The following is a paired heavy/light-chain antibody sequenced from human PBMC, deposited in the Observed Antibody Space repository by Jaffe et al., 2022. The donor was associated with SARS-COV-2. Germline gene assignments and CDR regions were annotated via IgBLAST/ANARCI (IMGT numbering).Light chain of an antibody. CDR3: QQYYSFPIT. V-gene: IGKV1D-8*01. J-gene: IGKJ5*01. CDR2: AAS. Sequence: VIWMTQSPSLLSASTGDRVTISCRMSQGISSYLAWYQQKPGKAPELLIYAASTLQSGVPSRFSGSGSGTDFTLTISCLQSEDFATYYCQQYYSFPITFGQGTRLEIK. CDR1: QGISSY.
Heavy chain of an antibody. CDR2: INAGNGNT. CDR1: GYTFTSYA. CDR3: ARDGGGSTSWRTPYGMDV. D-gene: IGHD2-2*01. J-gene: IGHJ6*02. V-gene: IGHV1-3*01. Sequence: QVQLVQSGAEVKKPGASVKVSCKASGYTFTSYAMHWVRQAPGQRLEWMGWINAGNGNTKYSQKFQGRVTITRDTSASTAYMELSSLRSEDTAVYYCARDGGGSTSWRTPYGMDVWGQGTTVTVSS.